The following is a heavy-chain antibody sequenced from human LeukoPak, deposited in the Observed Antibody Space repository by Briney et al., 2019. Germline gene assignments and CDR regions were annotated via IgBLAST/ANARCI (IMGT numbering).Heavy chain of an antibody. J-gene: IGHJ4*02. V-gene: IGHV4-39*02. CDR3: AREGGSYRPLDY. CDR1: GGAISSSSYY. D-gene: IGHD3-16*02. CDR2: IYYSGST. Sequence: PSETLSLTCTVSGGAISSSSYYWGWIRQPPRKGLEWIGNIYYSGSTYYNPSLKSRVTISVDTSKNQFSLNVTSVTAADTAVYYCAREGGSYRPLDYSGQGTLVTVSS.